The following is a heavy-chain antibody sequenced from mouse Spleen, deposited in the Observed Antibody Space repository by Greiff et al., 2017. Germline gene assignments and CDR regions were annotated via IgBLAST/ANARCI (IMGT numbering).Heavy chain of an antibody. V-gene: IGHV14-4*01. D-gene: IGHD2-1*01. CDR2: IDPENGDT. J-gene: IGHJ2*01. CDR1: GFNIKDDY. CDR3: TIYGNYGEDYFDY. Sequence: EVKLMESGAELVRPGASVKLSCTASGFNIKDDYMHWVKQRPEQGLEWIGWIDPENGDTEYASKFQGKATITADTSSNTAYLQLSSLTSEDTAVYYCTIYGNYGEDYFDYWGQGTTLTVSS.